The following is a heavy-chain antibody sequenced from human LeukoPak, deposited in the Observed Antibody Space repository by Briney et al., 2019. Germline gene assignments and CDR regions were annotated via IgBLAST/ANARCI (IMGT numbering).Heavy chain of an antibody. J-gene: IGHJ4*02. Sequence: SETLSLTCTVSGGSISSGSYYWSWIRQPAGKGLEWIGRIYTSGSTNYNPSLKSRVTISVDTSKNQFSLKLSSVTAADTAVYYCARGAGSGSYYTVYWGQGTLVTVSS. D-gene: IGHD3-10*01. CDR2: IYTSGST. V-gene: IGHV4-61*02. CDR3: ARGAGSGSYYTVY. CDR1: GGSISSGSYY.